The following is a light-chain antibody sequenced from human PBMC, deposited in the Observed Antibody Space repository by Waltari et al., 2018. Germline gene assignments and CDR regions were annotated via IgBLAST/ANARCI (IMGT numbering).Light chain of an antibody. Sequence: QSALTQPPSASGSPGQSVTISCTGTNSDIGAYNYVSWYQQYPGKAPRVVIYDVSPRPPGVPGRFSGSKSGNTASLTVSGLQAEDEAEYHCSSYAGSNGMVFGGGTKVTVL. CDR1: NSDIGAYNY. J-gene: IGLJ3*02. CDR3: SSYAGSNGMV. V-gene: IGLV2-8*01. CDR2: DVS.